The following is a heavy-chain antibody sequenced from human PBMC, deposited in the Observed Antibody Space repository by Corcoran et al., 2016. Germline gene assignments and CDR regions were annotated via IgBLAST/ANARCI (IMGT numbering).Heavy chain of an antibody. CDR3: GRREKYCSSTSDYRQQLGIFDF. D-gene: IGHD2-2*02. CDR1: GYSFTSYW. CDR2: IYPGDSDT. V-gene: IGHV5-51*01. J-gene: IGHJ4*02. Sequence: EVQLVQSGAEVKKPGESLKISCKGSGYSFTSYWIGWVRQMPGKGLEWMGIIYPGDSDTRYSPSFQGQVTIAADTSIRTAYLQWSSLTASDTAMHYCGRREKYCSSTSDYRQQLGIFDFWGQGTLVTVSS.